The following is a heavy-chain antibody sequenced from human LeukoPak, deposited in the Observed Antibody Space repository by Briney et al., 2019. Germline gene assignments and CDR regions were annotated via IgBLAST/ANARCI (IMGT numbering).Heavy chain of an antibody. CDR1: GYTFTSYA. CDR3: ARAERVNWFDP. V-gene: IGHV1-2*02. Sequence: ASVKVSCKASGYTFTSYAMNWVRQAPGQGLEWMGWINPNSGGTSYAQKFQGRVTMTRDTSISTAYMELSRLRSDDTAVYYCARAERVNWFDPWGQGTLVTVSS. CDR2: INPNSGGT. J-gene: IGHJ5*02.